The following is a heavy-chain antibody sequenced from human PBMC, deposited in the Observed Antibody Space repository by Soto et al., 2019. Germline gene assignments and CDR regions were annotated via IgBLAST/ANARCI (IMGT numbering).Heavy chain of an antibody. Sequence: GGSLRLSCAASGFTFSSYAMSWVRQAPGKGLEWVSAISGSGGSTYYADSVKGRFTISRDNSKNTLYLQMSSLRAEDTAVYYCAKALPPSKDIVVVVAATPSPFDYWGQGTLVTVSS. J-gene: IGHJ4*02. CDR2: ISGSGGST. D-gene: IGHD2-15*01. CDR3: AKALPPSKDIVVVVAATPSPFDY. CDR1: GFTFSSYA. V-gene: IGHV3-23*01.